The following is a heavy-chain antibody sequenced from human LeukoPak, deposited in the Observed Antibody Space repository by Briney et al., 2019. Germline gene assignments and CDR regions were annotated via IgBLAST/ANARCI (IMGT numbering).Heavy chain of an antibody. D-gene: IGHD2-2*02. V-gene: IGHV3-30*18. J-gene: IGHJ6*02. CDR1: GFTFSSYG. CDR3: AKGYCSSTSCSTTLSYYGMDV. CDR2: ISYDGSNK. Sequence: GGSLRLSCAASGFTFSSYGMHWVRQAPGKGLEWVAVISYDGSNKYYADSVKGRFTISRDNSKNTLYLQMNSLRAEDTAVYYCAKGYCSSTSCSTTLSYYGMDVWGQGTTVTVSS.